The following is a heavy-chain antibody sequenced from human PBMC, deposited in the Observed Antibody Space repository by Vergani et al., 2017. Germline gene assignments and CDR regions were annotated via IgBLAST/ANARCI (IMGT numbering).Heavy chain of an antibody. J-gene: IGHJ6*03. CDR2: IYYSGST. Sequence: QLQLQESGPGLVKPSETLSLTCTVSGGSISSSSYYWGWIRQPPGKGLEWIGSIYYSGSTYYNPSLKSRVTISVDTSKNQFSLKLSSVTAADTAVYYCARDQCSGGCPYYYMDVWGKGTTVTVSS. CDR1: GGSISSSSYY. V-gene: IGHV4-39*07. D-gene: IGHD2-15*01. CDR3: ARDQCSGGCPYYYMDV.